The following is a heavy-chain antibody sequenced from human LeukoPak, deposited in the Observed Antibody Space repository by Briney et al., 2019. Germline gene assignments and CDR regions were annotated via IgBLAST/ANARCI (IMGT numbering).Heavy chain of an antibody. CDR3: AKDLGSAYCGGDCYIFDY. J-gene: IGHJ4*02. CDR1: GFTFSSYG. D-gene: IGHD2-21*01. CDR2: IRYDGSNK. V-gene: IGHV3-30*02. Sequence: GGSLRLSCAASGFTFSSYGMHWVRQAPGKGLEWVAFIRYDGSNKYYADSVKGRFTISRDNSKNTLYLQMNSLRAEDAAVYYCAKDLGSAYCGGDCYIFDYWGQGTLVTVSS.